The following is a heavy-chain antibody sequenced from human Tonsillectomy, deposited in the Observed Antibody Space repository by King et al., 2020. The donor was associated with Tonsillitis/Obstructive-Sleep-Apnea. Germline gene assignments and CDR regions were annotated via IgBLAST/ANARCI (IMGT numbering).Heavy chain of an antibody. V-gene: IGHV3-74*01. CDR1: GFTFSSYW. CDR3: AREIQGYYGMDV. Sequence: VQLVESGGGLVQPGGSLRLSCVASGFTFSSYWMHWVRHAPGKGLVWVSRINSDGSSTSYADSVKGRFTISRDNAKNTLYLQMNSLRAEDTAVYDCAREIQGYYGMDVWGQGTTVTVSS. CDR2: INSDGSST. J-gene: IGHJ6*02. D-gene: IGHD5-18*01.